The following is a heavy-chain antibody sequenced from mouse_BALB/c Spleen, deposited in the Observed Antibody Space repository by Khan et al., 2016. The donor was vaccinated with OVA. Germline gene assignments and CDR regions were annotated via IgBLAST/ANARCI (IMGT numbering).Heavy chain of an antibody. D-gene: IGHD1-1*01. V-gene: IGHV1-9*01. Sequence: QVQLKQSGAELMKPGASVKISCKATGYTFSSYWIEWVKQRPGHGLEWIGEILPGSGRNNYNEKFKGKATFTADTSSNTAYMQLSNLTSDDSAVYSCARGNYDGSSSWFGYWGQGTLVTVSA. CDR2: ILPGSGRN. CDR3: ARGNYDGSSSWFGY. CDR1: GYTFSSYW. J-gene: IGHJ3*01.